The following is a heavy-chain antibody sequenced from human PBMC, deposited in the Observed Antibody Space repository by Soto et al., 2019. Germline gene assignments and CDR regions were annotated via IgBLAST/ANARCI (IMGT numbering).Heavy chain of an antibody. CDR1: GYTFTSYG. J-gene: IGHJ3*02. D-gene: IGHD2-15*01. CDR2: ISAYNGNT. Sequence: QVQLVQSGAEVKKPGASVKVSCKASGYTFTSYGISWVRQAPGQGLEWMGWISAYNGNTNYAQKLQGRVTMTTDTSTSTAYRELRSLRSDDMAVYYCARCGGGSCYRGAFDIWGQGTMVTVSS. V-gene: IGHV1-18*03. CDR3: ARCGGGSCYRGAFDI.